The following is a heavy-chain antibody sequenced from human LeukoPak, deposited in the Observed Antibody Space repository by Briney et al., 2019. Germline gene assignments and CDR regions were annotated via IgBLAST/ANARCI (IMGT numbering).Heavy chain of an antibody. CDR1: GFTFSNAW. V-gene: IGHV3-53*01. J-gene: IGHJ6*02. CDR3: ARDKVSYYYDSSGSPYYYYYYGMDV. D-gene: IGHD3-22*01. Sequence: GGSLRLSCAASGFTFSNAWMSWVGQAPGKGREGGAVIYSGGSTYYSDSVKGRFTISRDNSKNTLYLQINSLRAEDTAVYCCARDKVSYYYDSSGSPYYYYYYGMDVWGQGTTVTVSS. CDR2: IYSGGST.